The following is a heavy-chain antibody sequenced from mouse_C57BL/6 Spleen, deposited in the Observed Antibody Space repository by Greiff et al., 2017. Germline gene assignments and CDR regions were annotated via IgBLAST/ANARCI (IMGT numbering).Heavy chain of an antibody. CDR1: GYTFTSYW. Sequence: QVQLQQSGAELVRPGSSVKLSCKASGYTFTSYWMHWVKQRPIQGLEWIGNIDPSDSETHYNQKFKDKATLAVDKSSSTAYMQLSSLTSEDSAVYYCARLNGPGVYFDYWGQGTTLTVSS. V-gene: IGHV1-52*01. CDR2: IDPSDSET. J-gene: IGHJ2*01. CDR3: ARLNGPGVYFDY.